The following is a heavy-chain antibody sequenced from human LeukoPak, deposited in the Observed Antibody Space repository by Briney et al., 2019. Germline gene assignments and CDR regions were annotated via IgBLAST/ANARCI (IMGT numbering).Heavy chain of an antibody. J-gene: IGHJ4*02. D-gene: IGHD3-22*01. CDR2: INTNTENP. CDR1: GYTFTGYY. V-gene: IGHV7-4-1*02. Sequence: ASVKVSCKASGYTFTGYYMHWVRQAPGQGLEWMGWINTNTENPTYAQGFTGRFVFSLDTSVSTAYLQISSLKAEDTAVYYCARAYDSSGIDYWGQGTLVTVSS. CDR3: ARAYDSSGIDY.